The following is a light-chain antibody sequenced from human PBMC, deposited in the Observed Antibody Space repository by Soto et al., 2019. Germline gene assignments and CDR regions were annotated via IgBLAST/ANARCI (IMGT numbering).Light chain of an antibody. V-gene: IGLV1-51*01. J-gene: IGLJ1*01. CDR2: DTN. Sequence: QSVLTQPPSVSAAPGQKVTISCSGSSSNIGNNYVSWYQQLPGTAPKLLIDDTNQRPSGIPDRFSGSKSGTSATLGITGLQTGDEADYYCGTWDSSMSDSFFGAGTKVTVL. CDR1: SSNIGNNY. CDR3: GTWDSSMSDSF.